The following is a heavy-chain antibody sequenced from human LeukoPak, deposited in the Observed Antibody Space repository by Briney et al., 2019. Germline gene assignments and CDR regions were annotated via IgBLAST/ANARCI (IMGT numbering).Heavy chain of an antibody. CDR2: IYTSGST. CDR1: GGSISSGSYY. Sequence: SSETLSLTCTVYGGSISSGSYYWSWLRQPAGKGLEWIGRIYTSGSTNYNPSLKSRVTKTVDTSKNQFSLKLSSVTAADTSVYYCARSIMDTAMVADFDYWGQGTLVTVSS. V-gene: IGHV4-61*02. J-gene: IGHJ4*02. CDR3: ARSIMDTAMVADFDY. D-gene: IGHD5-18*01.